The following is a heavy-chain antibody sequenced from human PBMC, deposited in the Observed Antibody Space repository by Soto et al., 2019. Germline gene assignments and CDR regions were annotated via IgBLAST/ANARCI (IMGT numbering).Heavy chain of an antibody. CDR2: INHLGSI. D-gene: IGHD2-21*01. J-gene: IGHJ6*03. CDR3: ARGGISHWAYFYYMDV. V-gene: IGHV4-34*01. CDR1: CGSLSDYF. Sequence: SETLSLTCVVSCGSLSDYFWSWIRQPPGMALEWIGEINHLGSINYNPSLKSRVTMSVDTSKNQFSLTLNSVTAADTATYYCARGGISHWAYFYYMDVRDRGTTVTVSS.